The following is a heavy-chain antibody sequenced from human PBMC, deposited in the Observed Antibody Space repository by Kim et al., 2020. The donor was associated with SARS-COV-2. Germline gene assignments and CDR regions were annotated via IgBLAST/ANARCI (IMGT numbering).Heavy chain of an antibody. CDR3: ARLGKMYSSGWYGEYWFDP. Sequence: SETLSLTCTVSGGSISSSSYYWGWIRQPPGKGLEWIGSIYYSGSTYYNPSLKSRVTISVDTSKNQFSLKLSSVTAADTAVYYCARLGKMYSSGWYGEYWFDPWGQGTLVTVSS. CDR2: IYYSGST. CDR1: GGSISSSSYY. V-gene: IGHV4-39*01. D-gene: IGHD6-19*01. J-gene: IGHJ5*02.